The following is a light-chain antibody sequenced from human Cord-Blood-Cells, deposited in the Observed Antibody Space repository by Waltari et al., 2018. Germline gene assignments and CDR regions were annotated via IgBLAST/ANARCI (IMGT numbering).Light chain of an antibody. CDR3: QQRSNWPYT. V-gene: IGKV3-11*01. CDR2: DAS. J-gene: IGKJ2*01. Sequence: EIVLTQSPPTLSLSPGARATLTCSASQSVSSYLAWYQQKPGQAPRLLIHDASNRATGIPARFSGSGSGTDFTLTISSLEPEDFAVYYCQQRSNWPYTCGHGTKLEIK. CDR1: QSVSSY.